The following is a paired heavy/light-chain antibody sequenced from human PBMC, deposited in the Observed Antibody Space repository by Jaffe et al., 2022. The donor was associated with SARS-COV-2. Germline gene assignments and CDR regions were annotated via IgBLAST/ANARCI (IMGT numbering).Light chain of an antibody. J-gene: IGKJ4*01. Sequence: EIVMTQSPATLSVSPGERATLSCRASQSVSSKLAWYQQKPGQAPRLLIYGASTRATGIPARFSGSGSGTEFTLTINSLQSEDFAVYYCQQYNNWPLTFGGGTKVEIK. CDR1: QSVSSK. CDR2: GAS. V-gene: IGKV3-15*01. CDR3: QQYNNWPLT.
Heavy chain of an antibody. CDR2: IYWDDDT. Sequence: QITLKESGPTLVKPTQTLTLTCTFSGFSLSTSGVGVGWIRQPPGKALEWLAFIYWDDDTRYSPSLNSRLTITKDTSKNQVVLTLTNLDPVDTATYYCAHSLGGGGYHAFDFWGQGTLVTVSS. CDR1: GFSLSTSGVG. CDR3: AHSLGGGGYHAFDF. V-gene: IGHV2-5*02. D-gene: IGHD3-22*01. J-gene: IGHJ3*01.